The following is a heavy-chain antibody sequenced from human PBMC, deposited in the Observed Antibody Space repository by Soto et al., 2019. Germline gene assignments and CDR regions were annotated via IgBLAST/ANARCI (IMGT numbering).Heavy chain of an antibody. Sequence: EVQLLESGGGVVQPGGSLRLSCVASGFNFKKFAMAWVRQAPGEGLEWVSDISCCGGSTSYADSVKGRFSTARDDSKNTLSLQMNGLRVEDTAQYFCAKADGEQWLIPHLDNWGQGTLVTVS. CDR2: ISCCGGST. CDR1: GFNFKKFA. CDR3: AKADGEQWLIPHLDN. V-gene: IGHV3-23*01. J-gene: IGHJ4*02. D-gene: IGHD6-19*01.